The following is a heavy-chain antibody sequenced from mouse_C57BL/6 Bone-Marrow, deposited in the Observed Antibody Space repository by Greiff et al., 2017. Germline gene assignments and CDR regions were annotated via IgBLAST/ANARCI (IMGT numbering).Heavy chain of an antibody. CDR1: GYTFTSYA. CDR2: IYPRDGST. D-gene: IGHD1-1*01. Sequence: VNVVESGPELVKPGASVKLSCKASGYTFTSYAINWVKQRPGPGLEWIGWIYPRDGSTKYNEKFKGKATLTVDTSSSTAYMELHSLTSEDSAVYFCARLEFDGSSGDWYFDVWGTGTTVTVAS. V-gene: IGHV1-85*01. CDR3: ARLEFDGSSGDWYFDV. J-gene: IGHJ1*03.